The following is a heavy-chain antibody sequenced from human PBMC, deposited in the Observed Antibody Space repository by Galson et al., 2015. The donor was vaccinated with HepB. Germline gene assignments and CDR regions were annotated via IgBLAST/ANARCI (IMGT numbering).Heavy chain of an antibody. CDR2: INSDGSST. Sequence: SLRLSCAASGFTFSSYWMHWVRQAPGKGLVWVSRINSDGSSTSYADSVKGRFTISRDNAKNTLYLQMNSLRAEDTAVYYCARDPTTDNWFDPWGQGTLVTVSS. CDR1: GFTFSSYW. J-gene: IGHJ5*02. V-gene: IGHV3-74*01. D-gene: IGHD4-17*01. CDR3: ARDPTTDNWFDP.